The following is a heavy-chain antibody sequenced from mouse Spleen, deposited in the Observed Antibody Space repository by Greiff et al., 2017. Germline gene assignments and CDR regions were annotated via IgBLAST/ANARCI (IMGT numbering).Heavy chain of an antibody. CDR3: ARYYYDGSYDD. D-gene: IGHD1-1*01. V-gene: IGHV1-81*01. CDR1: GYTFTSYG. Sequence: LQESGAELARPGASVKLSCKASGYTFTSYGISWVKQRTGQGLEWIGEIYPRSGNTYYNEKFKGKATLTADKSSSTAYMELRSLTSEDSAVYFCARYYYDGSYDDWGQGTTLTVSS. J-gene: IGHJ2*01. CDR2: IYPRSGNT.